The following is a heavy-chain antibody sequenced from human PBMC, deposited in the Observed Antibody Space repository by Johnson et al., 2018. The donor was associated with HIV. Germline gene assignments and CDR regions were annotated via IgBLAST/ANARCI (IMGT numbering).Heavy chain of an antibody. CDR3: AEGGVGIAHDAFDL. CDR1: GFTFSSYG. D-gene: IGHD6-13*01. Sequence: QVQLVESGGGVVQPGRSLRLSCAASGFTFSSYGMHWVRQAPGKGLEWVAVIWYDGSNKYYADSVKGRFTISRDNSKNTLYLQMNSLRAEDTAVYYCAEGGVGIAHDAFDLCGKGTMVTVSS. J-gene: IGHJ3*01. CDR2: IWYDGSNK. V-gene: IGHV3-33*06.